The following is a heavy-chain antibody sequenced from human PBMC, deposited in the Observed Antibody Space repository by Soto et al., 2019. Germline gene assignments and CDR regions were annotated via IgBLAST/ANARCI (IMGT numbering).Heavy chain of an antibody. J-gene: IGHJ4*02. CDR1: GFTFSSHG. Sequence: PGGSLRLSCAASGFTFSSHGMHWVRQAPGKGLEWVAVVWYDGSNKYYADSVKGRFTISRDNSKNTLYLQMNSLRAEDTAVYYCARDFFQDRKQLCYWGQGTLVTVSS. V-gene: IGHV3-33*01. CDR3: ARDFFQDRKQLCY. D-gene: IGHD6-13*01. CDR2: VWYDGSNK.